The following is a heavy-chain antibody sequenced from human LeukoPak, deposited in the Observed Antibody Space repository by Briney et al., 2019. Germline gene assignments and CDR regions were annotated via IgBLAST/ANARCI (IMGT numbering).Heavy chain of an antibody. Sequence: GGSLRLSCAASGFTFISYAMHWVRQAPGKGLEWVAAISNDGNINYYADSVKGRFTISRDNSKHTLYLQMNSLRDEDTAEYYCARDRTVLAVSATYYWGQGTLVTVSS. CDR3: ARDRTVLAVSATYY. CDR1: GFTFISYA. J-gene: IGHJ4*02. CDR2: ISNDGNIN. V-gene: IGHV3-30*14. D-gene: IGHD2-15*01.